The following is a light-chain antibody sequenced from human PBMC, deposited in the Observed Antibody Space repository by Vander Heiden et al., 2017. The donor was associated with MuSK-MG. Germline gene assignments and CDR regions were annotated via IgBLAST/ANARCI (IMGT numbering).Light chain of an antibody. J-gene: IGLJ2*01. CDR1: SSDVGGYNY. Sequence: SPGQSITISCTGTSSDVGGYNYVSWYQQHPGKAPKLMIYDVSNRPSGFSNRFSGSKSGNTASLTIYGLQAEDGADYDCSSYKSGSKLVVFGSGTKLTVL. V-gene: IGLV2-14*04. CDR3: SSYKSGSKLVV. CDR2: DVS.